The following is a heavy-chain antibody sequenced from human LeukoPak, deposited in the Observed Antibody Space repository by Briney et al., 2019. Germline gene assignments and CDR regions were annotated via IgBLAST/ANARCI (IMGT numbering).Heavy chain of an antibody. CDR1: GGAFSSYA. Sequence: SVKLSCKASGGAFSSYAISWVRQAPGQGLGWMGGIIPIFGIANYAQKFQGRVTITADESTSTAYMELSSLRSEDTAVYYCARYSHSDYGMDVWGQGTTVTVSS. V-gene: IGHV1-69*13. CDR2: IIPIFGIA. D-gene: IGHD1-26*01. CDR3: ARYSHSDYGMDV. J-gene: IGHJ6*02.